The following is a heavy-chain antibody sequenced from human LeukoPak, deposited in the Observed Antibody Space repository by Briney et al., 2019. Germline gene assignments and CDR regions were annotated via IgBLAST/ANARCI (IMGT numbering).Heavy chain of an antibody. Sequence: SETLPLTCTVSGGSISSSSYYWGWIRQPPGKGLEWIGSIYYSGSTYYNPSLKSRVTISVDTSKNQFSLKLSSVTAADTAVYYCARATGSIAAATSYYFDYWGQGTLVTVSS. V-gene: IGHV4-39*01. D-gene: IGHD6-13*01. CDR3: ARATGSIAAATSYYFDY. J-gene: IGHJ4*02. CDR2: IYYSGST. CDR1: GGSISSSSYY.